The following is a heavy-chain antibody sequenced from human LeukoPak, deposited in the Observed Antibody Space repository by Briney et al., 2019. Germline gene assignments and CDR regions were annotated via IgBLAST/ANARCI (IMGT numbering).Heavy chain of an antibody. D-gene: IGHD3-3*01. Sequence: GGSLRLSCVASGFPFSSYWMTWVRQAPGKGLEWVAVISYDGSNKYYADSVKGRFTISRDNSKNTLYLQMNSLRAEDTAVYYCASSPGGIRFLEWLLYMKDWGQGTLVTVSS. V-gene: IGHV3-30-3*01. CDR3: ASSPGGIRFLEWLLYMKD. J-gene: IGHJ4*02. CDR2: ISYDGSNK. CDR1: GFPFSSYW.